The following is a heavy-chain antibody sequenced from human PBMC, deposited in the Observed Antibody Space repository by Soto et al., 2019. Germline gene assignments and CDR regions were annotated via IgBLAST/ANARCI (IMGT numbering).Heavy chain of an antibody. CDR3: SKKILPGEHPAYAFDI. CDR2: ISYDGSNK. D-gene: IGHD3-10*01. V-gene: IGHV3-30*18. Sequence: QVQLVESGGGVVQPGRSLRLSCAASGFTFSSYGMHWVRQAPGKGLEWVAVISYDGSNKYYADSVKGRFTISRDNSKNTLYLQMNSLRAEDTAVYYCSKKILPGEHPAYAFDIWGQGTMVTVSS. J-gene: IGHJ3*02. CDR1: GFTFSSYG.